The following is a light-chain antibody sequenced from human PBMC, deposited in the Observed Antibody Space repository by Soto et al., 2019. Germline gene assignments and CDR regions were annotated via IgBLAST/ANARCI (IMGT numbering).Light chain of an antibody. V-gene: IGKV3-20*01. J-gene: IGKJ4*01. Sequence: EIVLTQSPGNLSLSPGERATLSCRASQSVSSSYLAWYQQKPGKAPRLLIYGASNRATGIPDRFSGSGSGTDCTLTISRLEPEDDAVYYCQEYGSSPLTFGRGTKVEIK. CDR3: QEYGSSPLT. CDR1: QSVSSSY. CDR2: GAS.